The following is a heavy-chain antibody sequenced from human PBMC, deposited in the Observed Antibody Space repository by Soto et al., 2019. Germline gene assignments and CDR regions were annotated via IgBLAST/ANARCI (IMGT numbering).Heavy chain of an antibody. J-gene: IGHJ3*01. CDR3: ARERTVPAARRGAFDF. CDR1: GFTFSSYG. V-gene: IGHV3-33*01. D-gene: IGHD2-2*01. Sequence: GGSLRLSCAASGFTFSSYGMHWVRQAPGKGLEWVAVIWYDGSNKYYADSVKGRFTISRDNSKNTLYLQMNSLRAEDTAVYYCARERTVPAARRGAFDFRGQGTMVTVSS. CDR2: IWYDGSNK.